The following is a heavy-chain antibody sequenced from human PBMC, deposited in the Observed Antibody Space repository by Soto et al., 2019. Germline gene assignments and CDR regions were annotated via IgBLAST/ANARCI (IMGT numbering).Heavy chain of an antibody. CDR2: ICSSSSTI. J-gene: IGHJ4*02. CDR1: GFTFSSYS. Sequence: EVQLVESGGGLVQPGGSLRLSCAASGFTFSSYSMNWFRKAPGKGLEWVSYICSSSSTIYYADSVKGRFTISRDNAKNSLYLQMNRLRDEDTAVYYCAASGSRYFDYWGQGTLVTASS. D-gene: IGHD2-15*01. CDR3: AASGSRYFDY. V-gene: IGHV3-48*02.